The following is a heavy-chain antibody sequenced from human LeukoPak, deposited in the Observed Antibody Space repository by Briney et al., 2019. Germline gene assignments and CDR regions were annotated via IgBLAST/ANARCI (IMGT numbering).Heavy chain of an antibody. V-gene: IGHV1-18*01. CDR2: ISAYNGNT. CDR1: GYTFTSYG. CDR3: ARRYCSGGSCEGKTNWFDP. J-gene: IGHJ5*02. D-gene: IGHD2-15*01. Sequence: ASVKVSCKASGYTFTSYGISWVRQAPGQGLEWMGWISAYNGNTNYAQKLQGRVTMTTDTSTSTAYMELRSLRSGDTAVYYCARRYCSGGSCEGKTNWFDPWGQGTLVTVSS.